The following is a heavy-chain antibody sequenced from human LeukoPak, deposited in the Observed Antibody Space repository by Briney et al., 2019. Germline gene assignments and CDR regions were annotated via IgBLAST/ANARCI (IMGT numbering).Heavy chain of an antibody. CDR2: IRFDGSNK. V-gene: IGHV3-30*02. J-gene: IGHJ4*02. CDR1: AFTFNNYG. D-gene: IGHD3-22*01. Sequence: PGGSLRLSCAASAFTFNNYGMHWVRQAPGKGLEGVAFIRFDGSNKYYADSVKGRFTIFRDNAKNSLYLQVNSLRAEDTAVYYCARDPYDSSGYYYVTWGQGTLVTVSS. CDR3: ARDPYDSSGYYYVT.